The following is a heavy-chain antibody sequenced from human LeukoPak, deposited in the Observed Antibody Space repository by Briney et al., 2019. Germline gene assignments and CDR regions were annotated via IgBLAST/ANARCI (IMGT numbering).Heavy chain of an antibody. J-gene: IGHJ4*02. CDR3: ARDPRNYDILTGTIDY. CDR2: ISSSSSYI. D-gene: IGHD3-9*01. CDR1: GFTFSSYS. Sequence: GRSLRLSCVASGFTFSSYSMNWVRQAPGKGLEWVSSISSSSSYIYYADSVKGRFTISRDNAKNSLYLQMNSLRAEDTAVYYCARDPRNYDILTGTIDYWGQGTLVTVSS. V-gene: IGHV3-21*01.